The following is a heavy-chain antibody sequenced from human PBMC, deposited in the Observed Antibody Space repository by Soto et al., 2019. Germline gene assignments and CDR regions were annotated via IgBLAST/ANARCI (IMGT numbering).Heavy chain of an antibody. CDR3: ARGPLDY. CDR2: INGDGSEK. Sequence: EVQLVESGGGLVQPGGSLSLSCAASGFTFRSYWMNWVRQAPGRGLEWVANINGDGSEKTYVDSVKGRFTISRDNAKNSLDLQMSSLRAGDTAVYYCARGPLDYWGQGTLVTVSS. J-gene: IGHJ4*02. CDR1: GFTFRSYW. V-gene: IGHV3-7*03.